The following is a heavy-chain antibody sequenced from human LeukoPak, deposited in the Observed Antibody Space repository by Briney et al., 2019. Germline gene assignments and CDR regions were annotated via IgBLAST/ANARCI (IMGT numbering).Heavy chain of an antibody. J-gene: IGHJ4*02. CDR1: GGSISSSSYY. Sequence: PSETLSLTCTVSGGSISSSSYYWGWIRQLPGKGLEWIGSIYYSGSTYYNPSLKSRVTISVDTSKNRFSLKLSSVTAADTAVYYCARVPVVVAATLFDYWGQGTLVTVSS. CDR3: ARVPVVVAATLFDY. V-gene: IGHV4-39*01. D-gene: IGHD2-15*01. CDR2: IYYSGST.